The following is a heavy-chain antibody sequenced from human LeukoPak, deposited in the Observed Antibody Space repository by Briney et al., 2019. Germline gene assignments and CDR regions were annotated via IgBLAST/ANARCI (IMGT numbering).Heavy chain of an antibody. CDR3: ARDHYYDILTGYLGYYYGMDV. V-gene: IGHV1-18*01. CDR1: GYTFTSYG. CDR2: ISAYNGNK. Sequence: ASVKVSCKASGYTFTSYGISWVRQAPGQGLEWMGWISAYNGNKNYAHKLQGRVTMTTGTSTSTAYMELRSLRSDDTAVYYCARDHYYDILTGYLGYYYGMDVWGQGTTVTVSS. J-gene: IGHJ6*02. D-gene: IGHD3-9*01.